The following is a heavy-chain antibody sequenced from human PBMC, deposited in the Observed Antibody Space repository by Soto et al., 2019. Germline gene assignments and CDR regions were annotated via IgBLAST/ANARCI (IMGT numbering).Heavy chain of an antibody. CDR1: GFTFSSYA. V-gene: IGHV3-23*01. CDR3: AKYRYYDFWSGYYDGTRPAGYYYYYMDG. J-gene: IGHJ6*03. Sequence: PGGSLRLSCAASGFTFSSYAMSWVRQAPGKGLEWVSAISGSGGSTYYADSVKGRFTISRDNSKNTLYLQMNSLRAEDTAVYYCAKYRYYDFWSGYYDGTRPAGYYYYYMDGWGKGITVTVSS. D-gene: IGHD3-3*01. CDR2: ISGSGGST.